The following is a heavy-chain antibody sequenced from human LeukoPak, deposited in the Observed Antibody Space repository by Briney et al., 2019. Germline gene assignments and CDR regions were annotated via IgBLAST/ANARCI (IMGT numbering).Heavy chain of an antibody. Sequence: ASVKVSCKASGYTFTSYGISWVRQAPGQGLEWMGWISAYNGNTNYAQKLQGRVTMTTDTSTSTAYMELRSLRSDDTAVYYCARVGSGGYGAQPYYYYYMDVWGKGTTVTVSS. D-gene: IGHD4-17*01. CDR3: ARVGSGGYGAQPYYYYYMDV. J-gene: IGHJ6*03. V-gene: IGHV1-18*01. CDR1: GYTFTSYG. CDR2: ISAYNGNT.